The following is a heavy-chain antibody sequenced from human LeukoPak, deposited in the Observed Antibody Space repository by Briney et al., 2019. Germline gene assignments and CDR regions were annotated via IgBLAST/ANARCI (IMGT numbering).Heavy chain of an antibody. V-gene: IGHV4-34*01. J-gene: IGHJ6*02. D-gene: IGHD2-8*01. CDR2: INHSGST. CDR3: ARIRGYCTNGVCYPPGSGYYYYGMDV. CDR1: GGSFSGYY. Sequence: PSETLSLTCAVYGGSFSGYYWSWIRQPPGKGLEWIGEINHSGSTNYNPSLKSRVTISVDTSKNQFSLKLSSVTAADTAVYYCARIRGYCTNGVCYPPGSGYYYYGMDVWGQGTTVTVSS.